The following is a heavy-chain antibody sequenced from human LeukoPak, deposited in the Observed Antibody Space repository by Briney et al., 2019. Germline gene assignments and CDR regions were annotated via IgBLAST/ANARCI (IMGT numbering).Heavy chain of an antibody. CDR1: GFTFSSYS. CDR3: ARVSYGDTGVDY. D-gene: IGHD4-17*01. Sequence: GGSLRLSCAASGFTFSSYSMNWVRQAPGKGLEWVSSISSSSYIYYADSVKGRFTISRDNAKNSLYLQMNSLRAEDTAVYYCARVSYGDTGVDYWGQGTLVTVSS. J-gene: IGHJ4*02. CDR2: ISSSSYI. V-gene: IGHV3-21*01.